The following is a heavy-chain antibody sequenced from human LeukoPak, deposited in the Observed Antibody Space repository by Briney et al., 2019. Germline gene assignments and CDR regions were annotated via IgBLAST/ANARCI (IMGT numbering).Heavy chain of an antibody. Sequence: GGSLRLSCAASGFTFSRSVMHWVRQGPGRGLEYVSGIDSSGDSTHYANSLEDRFTIFRDNSKNTLYLQMGSLREEDTAVYYCVREGHSSGHCGNFDIWGQGTMVSVSS. CDR2: IDSSGDST. V-gene: IGHV3-64*01. CDR3: VREGHSSGHCGNFDI. D-gene: IGHD3-22*01. CDR1: GFTFSRSV. J-gene: IGHJ3*02.